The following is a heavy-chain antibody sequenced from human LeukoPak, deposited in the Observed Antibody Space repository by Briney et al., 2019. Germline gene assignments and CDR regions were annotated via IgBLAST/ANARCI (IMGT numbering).Heavy chain of an antibody. CDR3: ARDLGYYYGSGSYSEFDY. Sequence: ASVKVSCKASGYTFTSYGISWVRQAPGQGLEWMGWISAYNGNTNYAQKLQGRVNMTTDTSTSTAHMELRSLRSDDTAVYYCARDLGYYYGSGSYSEFDYWGQGTLVTVPS. V-gene: IGHV1-18*04. CDR2: ISAYNGNT. J-gene: IGHJ4*02. D-gene: IGHD3-10*01. CDR1: GYTFTSYG.